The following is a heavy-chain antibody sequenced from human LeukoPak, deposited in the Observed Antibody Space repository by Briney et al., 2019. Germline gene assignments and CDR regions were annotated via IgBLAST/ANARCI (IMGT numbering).Heavy chain of an antibody. J-gene: IGHJ3*02. CDR1: GFTFSRYW. CDR2: IKQDGSEK. V-gene: IGHV3-7*01. CDR3: ARDSKSPPLFRYFDSKEPLNDDAFDI. Sequence: GGSLRLSCAASGFTFSRYWMSWVRQAPGKGLEWVASIKQDGSEKYYVDSVKGRFTISRDNAKNSLYLQMNSLRAEDTAVYYCARDSKSPPLFRYFDSKEPLNDDAFDIWGQGTMVTVSS. D-gene: IGHD3-9*01.